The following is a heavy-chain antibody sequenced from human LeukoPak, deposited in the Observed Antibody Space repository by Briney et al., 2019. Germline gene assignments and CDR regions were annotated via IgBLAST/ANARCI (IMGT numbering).Heavy chain of an antibody. Sequence: SETLSLTCAVYGGSLSGYYWGWIRQPPGKGLEWIGSIFHSGSTYYNPSLKSRVTISLDTSKNQFSLKLSSVTAADTAVYYCARGAYFYGSGINWFDPWGQGTLITVSS. D-gene: IGHD3-10*01. CDR2: IFHSGST. CDR1: GGSLSGYY. CDR3: ARGAYFYGSGINWFDP. J-gene: IGHJ5*02. V-gene: IGHV4-38-2*01.